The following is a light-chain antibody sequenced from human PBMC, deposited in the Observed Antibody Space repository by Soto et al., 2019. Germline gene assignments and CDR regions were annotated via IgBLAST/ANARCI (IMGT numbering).Light chain of an antibody. V-gene: IGKV1-9*01. CDR1: QGISSY. CDR2: AAS. J-gene: IGKJ4*01. CDR3: QQRNIYPLT. Sequence: DIQLTQSPSFLSASVGDRVTITCRASQGISSYLAWYQQKPGKAPKLLIYAASTLQSGVPSRFSGSGSGTEFTLTIRSLQPEDFATYYCQQRNIYPLTFGGGTKVEIK.